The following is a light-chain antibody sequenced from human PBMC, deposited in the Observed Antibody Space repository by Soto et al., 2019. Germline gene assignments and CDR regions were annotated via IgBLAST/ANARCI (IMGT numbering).Light chain of an antibody. CDR3: QQYASSPII. Sequence: ENVLTQSPGTLSLSPGERATLSCRASQSVGRDYLAWFQQKPGQAPRLLIHDASRRATGIPDRFSGSGSGTDFTLSINRLEPEDFAIYYCQQYASSPIIFGQGSRVDIK. CDR1: QSVGRDY. CDR2: DAS. J-gene: IGKJ5*01. V-gene: IGKV3-20*01.